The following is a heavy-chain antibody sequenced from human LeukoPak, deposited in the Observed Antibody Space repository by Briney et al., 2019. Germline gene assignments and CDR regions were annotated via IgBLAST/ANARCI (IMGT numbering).Heavy chain of an antibody. CDR1: GGSISSYY. Sequence: SEALSLTCTVSGGSISSYYWSWIRQPPGKGLEWIGYIYYSGSTNYNPSLKSRVTISVDTSKNQFSLKLSSVTAADTAVYYCARRCSGGSCWWFDPWGQGTMVTVSS. CDR3: ARRCSGGSCWWFDP. V-gene: IGHV4-59*01. CDR2: IYYSGST. D-gene: IGHD2-15*01. J-gene: IGHJ3*01.